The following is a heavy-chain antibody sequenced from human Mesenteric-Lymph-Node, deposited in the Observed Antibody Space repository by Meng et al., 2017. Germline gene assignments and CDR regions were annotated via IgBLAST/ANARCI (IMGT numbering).Heavy chain of an antibody. J-gene: IGHJ4*02. CDR2: INAVTGNP. Sequence: VPLVHPVHAFKKPGAPAKVSCIPSEYTLTVYTINRGRQAPGQGLELRGWINAVTGNPTYAQGFTGRFPFSLYTPVSTTYLQISSLNADDTAVYYCTRDGYSDCSRTSCFDYWGQGTLVTVSS. CDR1: EYTLTVYT. CDR3: TRDGYSDCSRTSCFDY. V-gene: IGHV7-4-1*02. D-gene: IGHD2-2*01.